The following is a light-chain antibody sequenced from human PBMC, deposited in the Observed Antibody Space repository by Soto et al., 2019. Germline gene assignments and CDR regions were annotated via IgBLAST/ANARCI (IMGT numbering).Light chain of an antibody. CDR1: QSVSSH. V-gene: IGKV3-11*01. Sequence: EIVLTQSPATLSLSPGERATLSCRASQSVSSHLAWYQQKPGQSPRLLIYDASNRATGIPARFSGSGAGTDFTLTISSLEPEDFAFYFCQQRSHWPTFGQGTKVAIK. CDR2: DAS. J-gene: IGKJ1*01. CDR3: QQRSHWPT.